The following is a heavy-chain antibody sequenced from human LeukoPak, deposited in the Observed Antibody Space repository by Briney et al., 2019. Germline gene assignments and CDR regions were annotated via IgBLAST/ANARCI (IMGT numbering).Heavy chain of an antibody. Sequence: GASVKVSCKASGYTFTSCAMNWVRQAPGQGLEWMGWINTNTGNPTYAQGFTGRFVFSLDTSVSTAYLQISSLKAEDTAVYYCTRQGPGYCGSTSCYGVDYWGQGTLVTVPS. V-gene: IGHV7-4-1*02. CDR2: INTNTGNP. CDR3: TRQGPGYCGSTSCYGVDY. D-gene: IGHD2-2*01. CDR1: GYTFTSCA. J-gene: IGHJ4*02.